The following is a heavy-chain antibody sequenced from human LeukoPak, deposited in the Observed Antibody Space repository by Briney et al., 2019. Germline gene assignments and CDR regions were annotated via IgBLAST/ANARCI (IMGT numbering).Heavy chain of an antibody. D-gene: IGHD6-13*01. CDR2: IIPILGIA. CDR1: GGTFSSYA. J-gene: IGHJ6*02. V-gene: IGHV1-69*04. CDR3: ARDLRYSSRWAPYYGMDV. Sequence: SVKVSCKASGGTFSSYAISWVRQAPGQGLKWMGRIIPILGIANYAQKFQGRVTITADKSTSTAYMELSSLRSEDTAVYYCARDLRYSSRWAPYYGMDVWGQGTTVTVSS.